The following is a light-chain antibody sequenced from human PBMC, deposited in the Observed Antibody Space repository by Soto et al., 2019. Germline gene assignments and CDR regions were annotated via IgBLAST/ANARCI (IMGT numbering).Light chain of an antibody. J-gene: IGLJ3*02. CDR2: EAS. Sequence: QSALTQPASVSGSPGQSITTSCTGTSSDVRNYNVVSWYQQHPGKVPKLMIYEASKRPSGVSNRFSGSKSGNTASLTISGLQAEDEADYYCCSYTTTNTLVFGGGTKLTVL. V-gene: IGLV2-23*01. CDR1: SSDVRNYNV. CDR3: CSYTTTNTLV.